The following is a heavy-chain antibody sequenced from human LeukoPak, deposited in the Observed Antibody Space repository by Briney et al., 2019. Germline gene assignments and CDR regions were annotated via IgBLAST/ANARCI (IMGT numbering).Heavy chain of an antibody. D-gene: IGHD4-11*01. Sequence: SVKVSCKASGGTFSSYAISWVRQAPGQGLEWMGGIIPIFGTANYAQKFQGRVTITADESTSTAYMELSSLRSEDTAVYYCARPDYRLVGALDIWGQGTMVPVSS. CDR3: ARPDYRLVGALDI. CDR1: GGTFSSYA. J-gene: IGHJ3*02. CDR2: IIPIFGTA. V-gene: IGHV1-69*13.